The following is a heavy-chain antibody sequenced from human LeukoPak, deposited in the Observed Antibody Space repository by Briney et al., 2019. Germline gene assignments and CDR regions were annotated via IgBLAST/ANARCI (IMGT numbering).Heavy chain of an antibody. V-gene: IGHV4-38-2*02. CDR2: IYHSGST. D-gene: IGHD3-9*01. J-gene: IGHJ4*02. Sequence: SETLSLTCTVSGYSISSGYYWGWIRQPPGKGLEWIGSIYHSGSTYYNPSLKSRVTISVDTSKNQFSLKLSSVTAADTAVYYCARESGYDILTGYSPFDYWGQGTLVTVSS. CDR1: GYSISSGYY. CDR3: ARESGYDILTGYSPFDY.